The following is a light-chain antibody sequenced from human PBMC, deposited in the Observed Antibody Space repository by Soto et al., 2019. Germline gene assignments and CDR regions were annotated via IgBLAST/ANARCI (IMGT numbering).Light chain of an antibody. Sequence: EFVLTQSPGTLSLSPGERATLSCRASQSVSSSFLAWYQQKPGQAPRILIYAASTRATGIPDRFSGSGSGTAFTLTISRLEPEDFAVYYCQQYGSSPPLTFGGGTKVEIK. CDR1: QSVSSSF. CDR3: QQYGSSPPLT. V-gene: IGKV3-20*01. CDR2: AAS. J-gene: IGKJ4*01.